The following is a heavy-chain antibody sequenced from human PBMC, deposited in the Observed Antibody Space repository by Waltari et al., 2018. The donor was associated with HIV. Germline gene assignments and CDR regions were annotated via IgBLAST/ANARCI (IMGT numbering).Heavy chain of an antibody. V-gene: IGHV3-48*02. CDR1: GFTFSSYS. D-gene: IGHD6-13*01. J-gene: IGHJ4*02. CDR2: ISSSSSPT. CDR3: ARRIAAGGTQYFEY. Sequence: EVQLVESGGNLVQPGGSLRLSCAASGFTFSSYSMNWVRQAPGPLLEWFSYISSSSSPTYYADSVRGRFTISRDNAKNSLYLQMNSLRDEDTAVYYCARRIAAGGTQYFEYWGQGTLVTVSS.